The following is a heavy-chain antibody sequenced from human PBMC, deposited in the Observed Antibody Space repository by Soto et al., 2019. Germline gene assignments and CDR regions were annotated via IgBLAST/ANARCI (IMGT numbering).Heavy chain of an antibody. Sequence: ASVKVSCKASGYTFTSYDINWVRQATGQGLEWMGWMNPNSGNTGYAQKFQGRVTMTRNTSISTAYMELSSLRSEDTVVYYCARGITIFGVVIRSYYMDVWGKGTTVTV. J-gene: IGHJ6*03. CDR1: GYTFTSYD. CDR3: ARGITIFGVVIRSYYMDV. V-gene: IGHV1-8*01. CDR2: MNPNSGNT. D-gene: IGHD3-3*01.